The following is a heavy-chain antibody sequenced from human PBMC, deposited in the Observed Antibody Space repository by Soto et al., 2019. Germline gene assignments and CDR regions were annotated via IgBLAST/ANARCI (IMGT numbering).Heavy chain of an antibody. J-gene: IGHJ3*02. CDR3: ARWRPRGGYDYDAFDI. CDR2: INAGNGNT. CDR1: GYTFTSYA. D-gene: IGHD5-12*01. Sequence: QVQLVQSGAEVKKPGASVKVSCKASGYTFTSYAMHWVRQAPGQRLEWMGWINAGNGNTKYSQKFQGRVTITRDTSASTAYMELSSLRSEDTAVYYFARWRPRGGYDYDAFDIWGQGTMVTVSS. V-gene: IGHV1-3*01.